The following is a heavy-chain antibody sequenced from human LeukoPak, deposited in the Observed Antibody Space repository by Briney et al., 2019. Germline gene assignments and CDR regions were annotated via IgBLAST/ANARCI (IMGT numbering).Heavy chain of an antibody. J-gene: IGHJ4*02. V-gene: IGHV3-21*01. Sequence: GGSLTLSCAASGFTFSSYSMNWVRQAPGKGLEWVSSISSSSSYIYYADSVKGRFTISRDNAKNSLYLQMNSLRAEDTAVYYCARDGDYYDVLTGYYVRFFDYWGQGALVTVSS. CDR2: ISSSSSYI. CDR1: GFTFSSYS. D-gene: IGHD3-9*01. CDR3: ARDGDYYDVLTGYYVRFFDY.